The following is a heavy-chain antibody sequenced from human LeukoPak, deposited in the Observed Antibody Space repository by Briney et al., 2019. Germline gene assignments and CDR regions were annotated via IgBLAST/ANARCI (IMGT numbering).Heavy chain of an antibody. CDR1: GGSISNYY. Sequence: SETLSLTCTVSGGSISNYYWTWIRQPPGKGLEWIGDMYNSWNTNYNPSLESRVTISEDTSKNQFSLKLTSVTAAETAVYYCARATRGSVAGPFDYWGQGAQVTVSS. D-gene: IGHD6-19*01. CDR2: MYNSWNT. CDR3: ARATRGSVAGPFDY. J-gene: IGHJ4*02. V-gene: IGHV4-4*09.